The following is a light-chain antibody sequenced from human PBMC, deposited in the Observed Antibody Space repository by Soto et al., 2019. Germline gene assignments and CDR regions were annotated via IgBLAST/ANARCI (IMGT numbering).Light chain of an antibody. J-gene: IGLJ1*01. CDR1: SSDVGGYNY. V-gene: IGLV2-11*01. Sequence: QSALTQPRSVSGSPGQSVTISCTGTSSDVGGYNYVSWYQQHPGKAPKVMIYDVSERPSGVPGRFSGSKSGNTASLTISGLQAEDEADYYCCSYAGSPRDVFGTGTKVTVL. CDR2: DVS. CDR3: CSYAGSPRDV.